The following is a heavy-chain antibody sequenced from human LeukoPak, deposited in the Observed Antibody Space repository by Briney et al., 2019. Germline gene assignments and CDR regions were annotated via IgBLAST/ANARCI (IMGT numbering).Heavy chain of an antibody. J-gene: IGHJ4*02. Sequence: SQTLSLTCTVSGGSISSRNYYWNWIRQPAGKGLEWIGRVYISGSTNYNPSIKSRVTILLDTSKNQFSLQLSSVTAADTAVYYCARVPDGSGYFDSWGQGTLVTVSS. D-gene: IGHD3-10*01. V-gene: IGHV4-61*02. CDR3: ARVPDGSGYFDS. CDR1: GGSISSRNYY. CDR2: VYISGST.